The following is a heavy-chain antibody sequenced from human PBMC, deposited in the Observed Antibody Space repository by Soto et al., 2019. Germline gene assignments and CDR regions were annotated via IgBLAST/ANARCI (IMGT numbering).Heavy chain of an antibody. Sequence: QVQLVESGGGVVQPGRSLRLSCAASGFTFSSYGMHWVRQAPGKGLEWVAVISYDGSNKYYADSVKGRFTISRDNSKNTLYLQMNSLRAEDTAVYYCAIDSKSQHTYYYYGMDVWGQGTTVTVSS. CDR3: AIDSKSQHTYYYYGMDV. D-gene: IGHD2-21*01. J-gene: IGHJ6*02. CDR2: ISYDGSNK. V-gene: IGHV3-30*03. CDR1: GFTFSSYG.